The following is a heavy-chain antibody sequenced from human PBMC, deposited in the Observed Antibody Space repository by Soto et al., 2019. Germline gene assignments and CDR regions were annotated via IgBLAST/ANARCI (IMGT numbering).Heavy chain of an antibody. CDR3: ARDGGTAMVLDP. J-gene: IGHJ5*02. CDR1: GASISSNGYY. Sequence: QMQRQESGPGLVKPPQTLSLTCTVSGASISSNGYYWNWIRQHPGTGLEWIGYIYHSGSTYYNPSLKSRVTISLDMSKNRFSLNLSSVTAADTAIYYCARDGGTAMVLDPWGQGTLVTVSS. D-gene: IGHD5-18*01. V-gene: IGHV4-31*03. CDR2: IYHSGST.